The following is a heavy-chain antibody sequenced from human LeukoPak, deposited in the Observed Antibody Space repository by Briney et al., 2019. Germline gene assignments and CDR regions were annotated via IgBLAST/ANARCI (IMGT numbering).Heavy chain of an antibody. J-gene: IGHJ6*03. V-gene: IGHV1-18*01. Sequence: ASVKVSCKASGYTFTSYGISWVRQAPGQGLEWMGWISAYNGNTNYAQKLQGRVTMTTDTSTSTAYMELRSLRSDDTAVYYCARAIAAAGTGGYYYYMDVWGKGTTVTVSS. D-gene: IGHD6-13*01. CDR2: ISAYNGNT. CDR1: GYTFTSYG. CDR3: ARAIAAAGTGGYYYYMDV.